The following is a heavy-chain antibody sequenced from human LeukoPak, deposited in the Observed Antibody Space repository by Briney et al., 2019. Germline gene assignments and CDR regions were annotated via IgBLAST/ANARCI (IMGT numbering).Heavy chain of an antibody. V-gene: IGHV1-69*05. Sequence: HGASVKVSCKASGGTFSSYAISWVRQAPGQGLEWMGGIIPIFGTANYAQKFQGRVTITTDESTSTAYMELSSLRSEDTAVYYCARDRSPAYCGGDCYSRPGVWFDPWGQGTLVTVSS. D-gene: IGHD2-21*01. CDR3: ARDRSPAYCGGDCYSRPGVWFDP. CDR1: GGTFSSYA. J-gene: IGHJ5*02. CDR2: IIPIFGTA.